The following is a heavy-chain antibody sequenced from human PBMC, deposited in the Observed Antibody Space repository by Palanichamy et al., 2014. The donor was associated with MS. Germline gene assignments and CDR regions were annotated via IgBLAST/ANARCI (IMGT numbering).Heavy chain of an antibody. CDR1: GTSISTGYW. CDR3: GRSKDGHGDSSLGYFDY. D-gene: IGHD4-17*01. V-gene: IGHV4-38-2*01. Sequence: QVQLQESGPGLVKPSETLSLTCDVSGTSISTGYWWGWIRQPPGKGLEWIGSVYYSGNTYYNPSLDSRVTVSVDTSRNQFPLMVTFVTAADTAVYYCGRSKDGHGDSSLGYFDYWAQGTLVTVSS. CDR2: VYYSGNT. J-gene: IGHJ4*02.